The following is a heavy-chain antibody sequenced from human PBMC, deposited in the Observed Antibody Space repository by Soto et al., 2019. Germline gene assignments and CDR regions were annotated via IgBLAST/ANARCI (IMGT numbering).Heavy chain of an antibody. CDR2: MYYSGST. D-gene: IGHD5-12*01. V-gene: IGHV4-59*01. J-gene: IGHJ4*02. Sequence: SETLSLTCTVSGASISDYYWSWIRQPPGKGLEWIGYMYYSGSTNYNPSLKGLVTISVDTSKNQLSLELSSVTAADTALYYCARYSGYDFDSWGQGTLVTVSS. CDR3: ARYSGYDFDS. CDR1: GASISDYY.